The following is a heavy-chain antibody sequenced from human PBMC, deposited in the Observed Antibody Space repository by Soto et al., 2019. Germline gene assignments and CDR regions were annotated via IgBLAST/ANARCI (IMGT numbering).Heavy chain of an antibody. CDR1: VFPLRSYN. Sequence: GGALRLSCAASVFPLRSYNMKWVRPAPGKGLEWVSYISSGSSTIYYADSVKGRFTISRDNAKNSLYLQMNSLRAEDTAVYYCARVYGIPVAGTLDFWGQGTLVTVSS. D-gene: IGHD6-19*01. CDR3: ARVYGIPVAGTLDF. V-gene: IGHV3-48*01. CDR2: ISSGSSTI. J-gene: IGHJ4*02.